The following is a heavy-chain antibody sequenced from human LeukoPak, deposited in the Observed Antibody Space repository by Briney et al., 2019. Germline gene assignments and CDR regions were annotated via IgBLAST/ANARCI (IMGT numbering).Heavy chain of an antibody. CDR3: ARDFGTAMVRGYYFDY. D-gene: IGHD3-10*01. CDR2: ISSSSSYI. V-gene: IGHV3-21*01. Sequence: GGSLRLSCAASGFTFSSYSMNWVRQAPGKGLEWVSSISSSSSYIYYADSVKGRFTISRDNAKKSLYLQMNSLRAEDTAVYYCARDFGTAMVRGYYFDYWGQGTLVTVSS. J-gene: IGHJ4*02. CDR1: GFTFSSYS.